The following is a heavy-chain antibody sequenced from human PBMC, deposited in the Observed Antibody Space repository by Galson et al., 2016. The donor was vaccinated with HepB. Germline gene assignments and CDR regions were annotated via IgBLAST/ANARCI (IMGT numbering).Heavy chain of an antibody. Sequence: SVKVSCKASGGTFSSYAISWVRQAPGQGLEWMGGIIPIFGTANHARKLQGRVTITADKTTSTAHMELSSLRSEDTAVYYCASDDGGLPFEQRTVHFFNAMDVWGQGTTVTVSS. J-gene: IGHJ6*02. CDR2: IIPIFGTA. V-gene: IGHV1-69*06. D-gene: IGHD3-16*01. CDR1: GGTFSSYA. CDR3: ASDDGGLPFEQRTVHFFNAMDV.